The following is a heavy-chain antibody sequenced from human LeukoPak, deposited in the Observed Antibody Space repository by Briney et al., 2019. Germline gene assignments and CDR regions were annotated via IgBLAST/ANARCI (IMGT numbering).Heavy chain of an antibody. CDR3: ARGGGASPSDY. CDR2: FYTSGSA. J-gene: IGHJ4*02. V-gene: IGHV4-4*07. D-gene: IGHD2-2*01. Sequence: PSETLSLTCTVSGYSISSPYWSWIRQPAGKGLEWIGRFYTSGSANYNPSLKSRVSMSVDTSKNQLSLKLTSVTAADTAVYYCARGGGASPSDYWGQGILVTVSS. CDR1: GYSISSPY.